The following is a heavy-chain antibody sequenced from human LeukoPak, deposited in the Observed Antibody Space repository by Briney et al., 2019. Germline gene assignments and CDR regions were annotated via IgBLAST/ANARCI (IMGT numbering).Heavy chain of an antibody. CDR3: TTDLSGSYYLDY. D-gene: IGHD1-26*01. V-gene: IGHV3-15*01. CDR2: IKSKTDGGTT. J-gene: IGHJ4*02. CDR1: GFTFSNAW. Sequence: GGSLRLSCAASGFTFSNAWMSWVRQAPGKGLEWVGRIKSKTDGGTTDYAAPVKGRFTISRDDSKNTLYLQMNSLKTEDTAVYYCTTDLSGSYYLDYWGQGTLVTVSS.